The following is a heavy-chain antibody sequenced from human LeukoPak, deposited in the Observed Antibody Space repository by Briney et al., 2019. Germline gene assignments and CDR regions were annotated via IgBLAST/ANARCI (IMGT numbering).Heavy chain of an antibody. V-gene: IGHV4-59*11. J-gene: IGHJ5*02. CDR3: ASRDPPPGYSSSWYWFDP. CDR1: GGSISSHY. Sequence: SETLSLTCTVSGGSISSHYWSWIRQPPGKGLEWIGYIYYSGSTNYNPSLKSRVTISVDTSKNQFSLKLSSVTAADTAVYYCASRDPPPGYSSSWYWFDPWGQGTLVTVSS. CDR2: IYYSGST. D-gene: IGHD6-13*01.